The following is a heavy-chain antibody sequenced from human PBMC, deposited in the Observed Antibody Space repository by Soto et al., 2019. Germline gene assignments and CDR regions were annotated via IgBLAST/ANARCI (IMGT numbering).Heavy chain of an antibody. D-gene: IGHD3-3*01. Sequence: GASVKVSCKASGYTFTSYGISWVRQAPGQGLEWMGWISAYNGNTNYAQKLQGRVTMTTDTSTSTAYMELRSLRSDDTAVYYCARDRTYYDFWSGYPQDYYYYGMDVWGQGTTVTVSS. CDR3: ARDRTYYDFWSGYPQDYYYYGMDV. J-gene: IGHJ6*02. CDR1: GYTFTSYG. V-gene: IGHV1-18*04. CDR2: ISAYNGNT.